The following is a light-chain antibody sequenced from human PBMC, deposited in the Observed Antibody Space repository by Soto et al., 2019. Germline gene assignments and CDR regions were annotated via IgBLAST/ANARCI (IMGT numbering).Light chain of an antibody. CDR2: AAS. CDR3: QRYGTAPPT. Sequence: EIVLTQSPGTLSLSPGESATLSCKASQSVSSNFLPSYQRKPGQAPRLLIYAASYRATDIPYRFSARGSVIAFPLTLTRLEPEVCAVYYCQRYGTAPPTFGQGTKVEI. CDR1: QSVSSNF. J-gene: IGKJ1*01. V-gene: IGKV3-20*01.